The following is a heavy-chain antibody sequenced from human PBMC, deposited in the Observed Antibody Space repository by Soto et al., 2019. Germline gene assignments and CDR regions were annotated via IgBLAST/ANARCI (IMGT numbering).Heavy chain of an antibody. J-gene: IGHJ4*02. CDR2: ISYDGSNK. CDR1: GFPFTTYG. V-gene: IGHV3-30*03. CDR3: VGGQYYFDY. Sequence: QVQLVESGGGVVQPGRSLRLSCAASGFPFTTYGMHWVREGPGKGLEWVAVISYDGSNKFYADSVKGRFTISRDNSKNTLYLQLSSLRPDDTALYYCVGGQYYFDYRGQGNLVIVSS. D-gene: IGHD3-10*01.